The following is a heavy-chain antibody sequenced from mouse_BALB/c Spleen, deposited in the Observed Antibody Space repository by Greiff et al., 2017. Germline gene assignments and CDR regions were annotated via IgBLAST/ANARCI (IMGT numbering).Heavy chain of an antibody. CDR3: ARNYGYDYAMDY. CDR1: GYSITSDYA. J-gene: IGHJ4*01. CDR2: ISYSGST. D-gene: IGHD1-2*01. Sequence: EVKVEESGPGLVKPSQSLSLTCTVTGYSITSDYAWNWIRQFPGNKLEWMGYISYSGSTSYNPSLKSRISITRDTSKNQFFLQLNSVTTEDTATYYCARNYGYDYAMDYWGQGTSVTVSS. V-gene: IGHV3-2*02.